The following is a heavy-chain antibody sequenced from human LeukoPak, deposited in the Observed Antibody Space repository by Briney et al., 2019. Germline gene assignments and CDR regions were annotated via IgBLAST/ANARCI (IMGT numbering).Heavy chain of an antibody. D-gene: IGHD6-19*01. J-gene: IGHJ4*02. CDR3: ARHGASGWFDY. V-gene: IGHV5-51*01. Sequence: RECLKISCKGSGYSFTTYWIGWVRQMPGRGLEWMGIIYPGDPDTRYSPSFQGQVTISADKSISTAYLQWSSLKASDTAMYYCARHGASGWFDYWGQGTLVTVSS. CDR1: GYSFTTYW. CDR2: IYPGDPDT.